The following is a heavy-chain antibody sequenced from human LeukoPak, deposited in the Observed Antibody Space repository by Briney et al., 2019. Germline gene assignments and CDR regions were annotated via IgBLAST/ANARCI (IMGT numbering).Heavy chain of an antibody. J-gene: IGHJ4*02. D-gene: IGHD6-19*01. Sequence: GESLKISCKGSGYSFTNYWIGWARQMPGKGLEWMGIIYPGDSDTRYSPSFQGQVTISADKSISTAYLQWSSLKASDTAMYYCASPRYSSGWPLRNWGQGTLVTVSS. CDR2: IYPGDSDT. CDR3: ASPRYSSGWPLRN. CDR1: GYSFTNYW. V-gene: IGHV5-51*01.